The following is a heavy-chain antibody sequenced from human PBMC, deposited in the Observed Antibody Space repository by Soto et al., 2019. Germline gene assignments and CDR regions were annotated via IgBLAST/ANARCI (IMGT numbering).Heavy chain of an antibody. CDR2: ISSSGTDT. CDR3: ARRRGSGNYFIDL. J-gene: IGHJ4*02. Sequence: EVQLLGSGGGLVQLGGSLRLSCAASGFTFSNSDMVWVRQAPGKGLEWVSTISSSGTDTYYADSVKGRFTISRDNSRDTLCLQVNNLKAEDTALYYCARRRGSGNYFIDLWGQGTLVTVSS. CDR1: GFTFSNSD. V-gene: IGHV3-23*01. D-gene: IGHD3-10*01.